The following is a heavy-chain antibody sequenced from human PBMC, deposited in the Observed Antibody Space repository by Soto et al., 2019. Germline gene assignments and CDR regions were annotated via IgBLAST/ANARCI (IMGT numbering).Heavy chain of an antibody. D-gene: IGHD2-15*01. Sequence: QVQLVQSGAEVKKPGASVKVSCKASGYTFTSYGISWVRQAPGQGLEWMGWISAYNGNTNYAQKLQGRVTMTTHTPTSTAYMELRRLRSDDTAVYYCARDRPYCSGGSCYYYYGMDVWGQGTTVTVSS. CDR1: GYTFTSYG. V-gene: IGHV1-18*01. CDR2: ISAYNGNT. CDR3: ARDRPYCSGGSCYYYYGMDV. J-gene: IGHJ6*02.